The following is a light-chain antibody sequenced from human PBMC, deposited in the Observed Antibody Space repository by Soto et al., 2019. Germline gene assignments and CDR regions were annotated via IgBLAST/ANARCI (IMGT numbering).Light chain of an antibody. Sequence: DIQMTQSPSSLSASVGDRVTITCRASQSISNYLNWYQQKPGKAPKLLIYATSRLQSGVPSRFSGSGSGTDFTLTISSLQPEDFATYYCQQSYGTPPTFGQGTKLEIK. CDR3: QQSYGTPPT. V-gene: IGKV1-39*01. CDR1: QSISNY. J-gene: IGKJ2*01. CDR2: ATS.